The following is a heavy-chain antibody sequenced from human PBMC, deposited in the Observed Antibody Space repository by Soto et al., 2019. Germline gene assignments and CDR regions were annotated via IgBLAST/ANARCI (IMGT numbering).Heavy chain of an antibody. D-gene: IGHD6-13*01. J-gene: IGHJ2*01. CDR2: ISWNSGSI. Sequence: PGASLRLSCAASGFTFDDYAMHWVRQAPGKGLQWVSVISWNSGSIGYADSVKGRFTISRDNAKNSLYLQMNSLRAEDTALDYRAKDMDSSSWY. CDR3: AKDMDSSSWY. CDR1: GFTFDDYA. V-gene: IGHV3-9*01.